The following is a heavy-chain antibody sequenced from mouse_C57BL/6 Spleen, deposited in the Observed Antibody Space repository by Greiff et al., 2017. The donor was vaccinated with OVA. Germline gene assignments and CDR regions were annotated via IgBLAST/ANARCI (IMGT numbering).Heavy chain of an antibody. J-gene: IGHJ4*01. V-gene: IGHV1-64*01. D-gene: IGHD2-3*01. CDR1: GYTFISYW. CDR2: IHPNSGST. Sequence: QVQLQQPGAELVKPGASVKLSCKASGYTFISYWMHWVKQRPGQGLEWIGMIHPNSGSTNYNEKFKSKATLTVDKSSSTAYMQLSSLTSEDSAVYYCANDGYSLYAMDYWGQGTSVTVSS. CDR3: ANDGYSLYAMDY.